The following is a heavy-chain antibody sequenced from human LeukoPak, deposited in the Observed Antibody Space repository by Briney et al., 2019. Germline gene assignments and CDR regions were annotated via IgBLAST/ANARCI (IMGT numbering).Heavy chain of an antibody. CDR1: GYTFTSYG. CDR2: ISAYNGNT. V-gene: IGHV1-18*01. Sequence: ASVKVSCKASGYTFTSYGISWVRQAPGQGLEWMGWISAYNGNTNYAQKLQGRVTMTTDTSTSTAYMELRSLRSDDTAVYYCARTHGKLLRFLEWFLDYMDVWGKGTTVTVSS. CDR3: ARTHGKLLRFLEWFLDYMDV. J-gene: IGHJ6*03. D-gene: IGHD3-3*01.